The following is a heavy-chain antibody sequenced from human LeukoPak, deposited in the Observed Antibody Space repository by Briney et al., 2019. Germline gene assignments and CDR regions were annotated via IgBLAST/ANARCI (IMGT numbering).Heavy chain of an antibody. Sequence: GGSLRLSCAASGFTFSSYSMNWVRQAPGKGLEWVSSISSSSSYIYYADSAKGRFTISRDNAKNSLYLQMNSLRAEDTAVYYCATRTAATLDYWGQGTLVTVSS. CDR2: ISSSSSYI. D-gene: IGHD2-15*01. CDR1: GFTFSSYS. J-gene: IGHJ4*02. CDR3: ATRTAATLDY. V-gene: IGHV3-21*01.